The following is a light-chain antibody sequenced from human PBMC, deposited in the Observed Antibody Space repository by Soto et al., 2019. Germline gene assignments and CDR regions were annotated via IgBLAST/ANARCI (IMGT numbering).Light chain of an antibody. CDR1: QDINNY. CDR2: IVL. V-gene: IGKV1-33*01. Sequence: DIQMTQSPSSLSASVGDRVTISCQASQDINNYLNWFQQKPGKAPKLLIFIVLNLETRVPSRFSGGRSGAYFTLTTCTLQPEDIATYYCQQYDKHPITFGQGTRLEIK. J-gene: IGKJ5*01. CDR3: QQYDKHPIT.